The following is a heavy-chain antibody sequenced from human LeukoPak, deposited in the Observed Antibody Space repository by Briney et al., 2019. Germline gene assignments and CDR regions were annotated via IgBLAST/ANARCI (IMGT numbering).Heavy chain of an antibody. CDR2: IYYSGST. V-gene: IGHV4-59*01. Sequence: SETLSLTCTVSGGSISSYYWSWIRQPPGKGLEWIGYIYYSGSTNYNPSLKSRVTISVDTSKNQFSLKLSSVTAADTAVYYCARGRPRFDPWGQGTLVTVST. CDR1: GGSISSYY. CDR3: ARGRPRFDP. J-gene: IGHJ5*02.